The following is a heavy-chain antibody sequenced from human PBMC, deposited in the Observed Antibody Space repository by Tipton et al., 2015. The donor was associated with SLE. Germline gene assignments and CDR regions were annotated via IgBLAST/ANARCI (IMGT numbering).Heavy chain of an antibody. J-gene: IGHJ2*01. D-gene: IGHD1/OR15-1a*01. CDR1: GFTFSDYY. CDR3: VKARGWDNNWYFDL. Sequence: SLRLSCAASGFTFSDYYMSWIRQAPGKGLEWVSYISSSSSYTNYADSVKGRFTISRDNSKNTLYLQMSSLRAEDTAVYYCVKARGWDNNWYFDLWGRGTLVTVSS. CDR2: ISSSSSYT. V-gene: IGHV3-11*06.